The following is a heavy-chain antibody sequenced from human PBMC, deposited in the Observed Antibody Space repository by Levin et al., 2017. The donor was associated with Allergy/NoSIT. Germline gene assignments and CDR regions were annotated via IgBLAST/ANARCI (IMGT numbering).Heavy chain of an antibody. Sequence: GGSLRLSCAASGFTLSGSWMHWFRQPPGKGLVWVSRIKNDGSMTSYVDSVKGRFTISRDNAKNTLYLQMNSLRVEDTAVYYCARSDWFDPWGQGTLVTVSS. CDR1: GFTLSGSW. CDR2: IKNDGSMT. J-gene: IGHJ5*02. V-gene: IGHV3-74*01. CDR3: ARSDWFDP.